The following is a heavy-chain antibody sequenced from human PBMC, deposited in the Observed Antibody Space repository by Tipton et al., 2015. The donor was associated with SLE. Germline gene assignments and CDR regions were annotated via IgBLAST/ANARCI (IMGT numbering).Heavy chain of an antibody. J-gene: IGHJ4*02. CDR1: GFTFSSYG. CDR3: ARDPGGIAVD. CDR2: ISSSSSYK. V-gene: IGHV3-21*01. D-gene: IGHD6-19*01. Sequence: SLRLSCAASGFTFSSYGMHWVRQAPGKGLEWVSSISSSSSYKYYADSVKGRFTISRDNAKNSLYLQMNSLRAEDTAVYYCARDPGGIAVDWGQGTLVSVSS.